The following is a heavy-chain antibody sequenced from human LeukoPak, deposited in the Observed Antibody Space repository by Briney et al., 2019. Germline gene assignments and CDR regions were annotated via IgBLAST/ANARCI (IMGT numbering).Heavy chain of an antibody. V-gene: IGHV3-23*01. Sequence: SXRLSCAASGFTFXXYAMSWVRQAPGKGLEWVSAISGSGGSTYYADSVKGRFTISRDNSKNTLYLQMNSLRAEDTAVYYCAHIVVVVAATKPTFDYWGQGTLVTVSS. J-gene: IGHJ4*02. CDR2: ISGSGGST. D-gene: IGHD2-15*01. CDR1: GFTFXXYA. CDR3: AHIVVVVAATKPTFDY.